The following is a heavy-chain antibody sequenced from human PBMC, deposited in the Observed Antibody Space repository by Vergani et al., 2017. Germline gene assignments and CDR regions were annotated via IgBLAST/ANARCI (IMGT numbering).Heavy chain of an antibody. CDR1: GFRFSSYG. D-gene: IGHD2/OR15-2a*01. CDR3: AEDLGGCNSINCSYCMDV. Sequence: QVQLVESGGGVVQPGRSLRLSCAASGFRFSSYGMNWVRQAPGKGLEWVAVIWSDGSNKYYADSVKGRFTISRDNCQNTVNLHMNSLRVDDTAVYYCAEDLGGCNSINCSYCMDVWGKGTTVTV. CDR2: IWSDGSNK. V-gene: IGHV3-33*06. J-gene: IGHJ6*03.